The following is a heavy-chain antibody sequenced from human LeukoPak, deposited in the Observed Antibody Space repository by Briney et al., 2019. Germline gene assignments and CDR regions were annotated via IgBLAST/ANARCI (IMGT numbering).Heavy chain of an antibody. CDR2: AHHSGTT. V-gene: IGHV4-59*01. CDR3: AGYNVGSGWAHAFEI. CDR1: YGSIKDYF. D-gene: IGHD6-25*01. Sequence: SETLSLTCTVSYGSIKDYFWNWIRQTPGKGLEWLGFAHHSGTTKYNPSLNSRVTISIDTSRSQFSLRLTSVSAADAALYYCAGYNVGSGWAHAFEIWGQGTMVVVSS. J-gene: IGHJ3*02.